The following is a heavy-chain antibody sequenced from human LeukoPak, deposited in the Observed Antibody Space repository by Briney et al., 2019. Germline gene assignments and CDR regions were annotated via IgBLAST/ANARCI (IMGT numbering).Heavy chain of an antibody. CDR1: GFTFSSYA. Sequence: PGGSLRLSCAASGFTFSSYAMHWVRQAPGKGLEWVAVISYDGSNKYYVDSVKGRFPISRDNSKNTLYLQMNSLRAEDTAVYYCARSTGNFDYWGQGTLVTVSS. D-gene: IGHD1-1*01. V-gene: IGHV3-30*04. J-gene: IGHJ4*02. CDR3: ARSTGNFDY. CDR2: ISYDGSNK.